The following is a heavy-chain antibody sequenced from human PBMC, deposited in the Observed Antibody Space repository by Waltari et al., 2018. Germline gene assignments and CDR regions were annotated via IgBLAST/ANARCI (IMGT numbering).Heavy chain of an antibody. D-gene: IGHD1-26*01. Sequence: QVQLVQSGAEVKKPGASVKVSCKVSGYTLTEVSMHWVRPGPGEGLEWMGGFGPEDGETIDAQKFQVRGTMTEDTSSDTAYMELSSLRSEDTAVYYCATLPSGGYRDYWGQGTLVTVSS. CDR1: GYTLTEVS. CDR2: FGPEDGET. CDR3: ATLPSGGYRDY. V-gene: IGHV1-24*01. J-gene: IGHJ4*02.